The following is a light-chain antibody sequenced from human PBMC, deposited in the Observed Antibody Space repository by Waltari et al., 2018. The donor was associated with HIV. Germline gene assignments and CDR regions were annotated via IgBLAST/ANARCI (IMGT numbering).Light chain of an antibody. CDR2: EVT. J-gene: IGLJ3*02. Sequence: QSALTQPASVSGSPGQSITISCTGTSSDVGGYNYVYWYQQHPGKAPKLIIYEVTNRPSGVSNRFSGSKSGNTASLTISGLQAEDEADYYCNSYTISSTHGVFGGGTKLTVL. CDR1: SSDVGGYNY. CDR3: NSYTISSTHGV. V-gene: IGLV2-14*01.